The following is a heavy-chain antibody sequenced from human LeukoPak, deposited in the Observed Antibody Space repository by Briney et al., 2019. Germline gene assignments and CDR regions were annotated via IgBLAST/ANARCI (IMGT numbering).Heavy chain of an antibody. Sequence: ASVKVSCKASGYTFTGYYMHWVRQAPGQGLEWMGWINPNSGGTNYAQRFQGRVTMTRDTSISTAYMELSRLRSDDTAVYYCARVGGYCSGGSCYGLYYYYYMDVWGKGTTVTVSS. J-gene: IGHJ6*03. V-gene: IGHV1-2*02. CDR2: INPNSGGT. D-gene: IGHD2-15*01. CDR1: GYTFTGYY. CDR3: ARVGGYCSGGSCYGLYYYYYMDV.